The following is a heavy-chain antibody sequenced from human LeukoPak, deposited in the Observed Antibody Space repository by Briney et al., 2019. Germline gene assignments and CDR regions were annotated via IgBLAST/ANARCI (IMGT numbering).Heavy chain of an antibody. Sequence: GGSLRLSCAASGFTFSSYSMNWVRQAPGKGLEWVSSISSSSSYIYYADSVKGRFTISRDNAKNSLYLQMNSLRAEDTAVYYCARDRELWDYYYYGMDVWGQGTTVTVSS. J-gene: IGHJ6*02. CDR1: GFTFSSYS. CDR2: ISSSSSYI. V-gene: IGHV3-21*01. D-gene: IGHD1-26*01. CDR3: ARDRELWDYYYYGMDV.